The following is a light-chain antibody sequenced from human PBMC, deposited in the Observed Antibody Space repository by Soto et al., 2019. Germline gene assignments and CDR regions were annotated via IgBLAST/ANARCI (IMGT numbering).Light chain of an antibody. Sequence: ETMLTQSPSTLSASPGERVTLSCRATQSVTYNLAWYQQKPGQAPRILIYGASTRATCSPARFSGRGAGTEFTLTITSLQSEDFAVYYCQQYNDWLLTFGQGTKVEIK. CDR1: QSVTYN. CDR2: GAS. V-gene: IGKV3-15*01. J-gene: IGKJ1*01. CDR3: QQYNDWLLT.